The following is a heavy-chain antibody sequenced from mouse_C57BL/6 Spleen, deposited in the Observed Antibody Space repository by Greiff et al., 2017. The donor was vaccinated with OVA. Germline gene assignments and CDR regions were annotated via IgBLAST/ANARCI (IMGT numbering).Heavy chain of an antibody. CDR3: ARESGTFSWFAD. CDR1: GFTFSDYG. CDR2: ISSGSSTI. J-gene: IGHJ3*01. D-gene: IGHD4-1*01. Sequence: EVKLMESGGGLVKPGGSLKLSCAASGFTFSDYGMHWVRQAPEKGLEWVAYISSGSSTIYYADTVKGRFTISRDNAKNTLFLQMTSLRSEDTAMYYCARESGTFSWFADWGQGTLVTVSA. V-gene: IGHV5-17*01.